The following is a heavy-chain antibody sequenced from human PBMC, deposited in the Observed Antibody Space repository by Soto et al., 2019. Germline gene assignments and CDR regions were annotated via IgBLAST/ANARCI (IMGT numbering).Heavy chain of an antibody. CDR1: GITFSGYW. V-gene: IGHV3-74*01. CDR3: ATVFEH. Sequence: GGSLRLSCVASGITFSGYWMHWVRQVPGKGLVWVARVDSDGSGTSYADSVRGRFTISRDNAKNTLYLQMNSLRVEDTAVYYCATVFEHWGQGISVTVSS. CDR2: VDSDGSGT. J-gene: IGHJ4*02.